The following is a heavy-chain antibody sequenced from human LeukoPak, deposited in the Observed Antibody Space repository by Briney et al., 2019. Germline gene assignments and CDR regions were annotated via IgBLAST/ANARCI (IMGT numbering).Heavy chain of an antibody. CDR1: GFTFSSYW. Sequence: GGSLRLSCAASGFTFSSYWMSWVRQAPGKGLEWVANIKQDGSEKYYVDSVKGRFTISRDNAKNSLYLQMNSLRAEDTAVYYCARVKCSGGSCYFDYYYYGMDVWGQGTTVTVSS. J-gene: IGHJ6*02. CDR3: ARVKCSGGSCYFDYYYYGMDV. V-gene: IGHV3-7*01. CDR2: IKQDGSEK. D-gene: IGHD2-15*01.